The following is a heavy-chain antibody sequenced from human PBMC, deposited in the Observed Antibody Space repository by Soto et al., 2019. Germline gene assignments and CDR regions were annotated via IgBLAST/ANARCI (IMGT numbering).Heavy chain of an antibody. CDR1: GDTLSTHG. CDR2: TIPIIGTT. J-gene: IGHJ4*02. D-gene: IGHD5-18*01. V-gene: IGHV1-69*01. CDR3: AAGDSSDTGDH. Sequence: QVQLVQSGAEVKKPGSSVKVSCKASGDTLSTHGISWVRQAPGQGLEWMGGTIPIIGTTDYAEKFQGRVTITADESTTNSHLGVSSLGPGDQGVYYCAAGDSSDTGDHWGQGTLVTVSS.